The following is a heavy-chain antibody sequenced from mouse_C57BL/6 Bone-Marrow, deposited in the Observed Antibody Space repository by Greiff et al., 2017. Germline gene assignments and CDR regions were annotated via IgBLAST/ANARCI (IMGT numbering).Heavy chain of an antibody. V-gene: IGHV5-12*01. CDR1: GFTFSDYY. J-gene: IGHJ2*01. CDR3: ARSGDSNYFAY. Sequence: EVKLEESGGGLVQPGGSLKLSCAASGFTFSDYYMYWVRQTPEKRLEWVAYISNGGGSTYYPDTVKGRFTISRDNAKNTLYLQMSLLKSEDTAMYYCARSGDSNYFAYWGQGTTLTVSS. CDR2: ISNGGGST. D-gene: IGHD2-5*01.